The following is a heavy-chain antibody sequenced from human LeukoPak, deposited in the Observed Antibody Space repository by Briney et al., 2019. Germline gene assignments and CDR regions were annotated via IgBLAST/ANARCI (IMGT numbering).Heavy chain of an antibody. J-gene: IGHJ4*02. CDR3: ARVGYYYDSSGPGLGYYFDY. CDR2: IIPIFGTA. D-gene: IGHD3-22*01. CDR1: GGTFSSYA. V-gene: IGHV1-69*13. Sequence: SVTVSCTASGGTFSSYAISWVRQAPGQGLEWMGGIIPIFGTANYAQKFQGRVTITADESTSTAYMELSSLRSEDTAVYYYARVGYYYDSSGPGLGYYFDYWGQGTLVTVSS.